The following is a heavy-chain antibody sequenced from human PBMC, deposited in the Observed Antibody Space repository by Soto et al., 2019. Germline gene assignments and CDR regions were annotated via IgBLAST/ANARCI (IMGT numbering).Heavy chain of an antibody. CDR2: IYPADSDT. CDR1: GYSFITYW. V-gene: IGHV5-51*01. J-gene: IGHJ4*02. D-gene: IGHD2-21*01. CDR3: VRQEQVVIARPQSRLIDS. Sequence: EVQLVQSGAEVKKPGESLKISCKGSGYSFITYWIGWVRQMPGKGLECMGIIYPADSDTRYSPSFQGQVPISADKSITNAYLQWASLKASDPAMYYCVRQEQVVIARPQSRLIDSWGQGTQVTVSS.